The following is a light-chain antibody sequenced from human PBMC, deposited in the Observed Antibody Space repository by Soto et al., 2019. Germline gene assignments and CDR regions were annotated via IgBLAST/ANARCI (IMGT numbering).Light chain of an antibody. CDR3: QQYNSVSLLT. CDR2: KAS. CDR1: QSIKNW. Sequence: DIQMTQSPSTLSASVGDRVTITCRASQSIKNWLAWYQQKPGEAPKLLIYKASTLESGVPSRFSGSGSGTEFTLTISSLQPDDFATYYCQQYNSVSLLTFGGGTKVDIK. V-gene: IGKV1-5*03. J-gene: IGKJ4*01.